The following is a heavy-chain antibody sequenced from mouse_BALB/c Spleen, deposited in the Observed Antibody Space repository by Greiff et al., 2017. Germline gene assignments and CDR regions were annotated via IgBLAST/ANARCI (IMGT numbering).Heavy chain of an antibody. CDR1: GFSLSTSGMG. CDR2: IYWDDDK. Sequence: QVTLKESGPGILQPSQTLSLTCSFSGFSLSTSGMGVSWIRQPSGKGLEWLAHIYWDDDKRYNPSLKSRLTISKDTSRNQVFLKITSVDTADTATYYCARYYGNYLDYWGQGTTLTVSS. V-gene: IGHV8-12*01. D-gene: IGHD2-1*01. CDR3: ARYYGNYLDY. J-gene: IGHJ2*01.